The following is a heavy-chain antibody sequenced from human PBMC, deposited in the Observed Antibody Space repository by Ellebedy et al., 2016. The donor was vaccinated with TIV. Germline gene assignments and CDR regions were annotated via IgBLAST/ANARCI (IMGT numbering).Heavy chain of an antibody. CDR2: ISHSGYT. CDR3: ARGRDLRSFYYYYGMDV. D-gene: IGHD2-15*01. V-gene: IGHV4-30-2*01. CDR1: GDSITSGGYS. J-gene: IGHJ6*02. Sequence: MPSETLSLTCTVSGDSITSGGYSWSWIRQPPGKGLEWIGDISHSGYTQYNPSLKSRVTISVDRSKTQFSLNLSSVTAADTAVYYCARGRDLRSFYYYYGMDVWGQGTTVTVSS.